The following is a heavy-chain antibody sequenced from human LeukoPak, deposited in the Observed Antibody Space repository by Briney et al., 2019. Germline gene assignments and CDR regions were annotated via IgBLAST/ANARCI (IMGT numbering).Heavy chain of an antibody. CDR2: ISPYNGNT. CDR3: ARAGDSSGYYYNWFDP. Sequence: ASVKVSCKASGYTFTSYGISWVRQAPGQGLEWMGWISPYNGNTNYAQKLQGRVTMTTDTSTSTAYMELRSLRSDDTAVYYCARAGDSSGYYYNWFDPWGQGTLVTVSS. J-gene: IGHJ5*02. CDR1: GYTFTSYG. V-gene: IGHV1-18*01. D-gene: IGHD3-22*01.